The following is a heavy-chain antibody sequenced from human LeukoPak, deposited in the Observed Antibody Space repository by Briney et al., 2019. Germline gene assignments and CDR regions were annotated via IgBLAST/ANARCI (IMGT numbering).Heavy chain of an antibody. J-gene: IGHJ5*02. CDR2: IIPIFGTA. V-gene: IGHV1-69*01. D-gene: IGHD6-13*01. Sequence: GASVKVSCKASGGTFCSYAISWVRQAPGQGLEWMGGIIPIFGTANYAQKFQGRVTITADESTSTAYMELSSLRSEDTAVYYCARGGYSSSLGWFDPWGQGTLVTVSS. CDR3: ARGGYSSSLGWFDP. CDR1: GGTFCSYA.